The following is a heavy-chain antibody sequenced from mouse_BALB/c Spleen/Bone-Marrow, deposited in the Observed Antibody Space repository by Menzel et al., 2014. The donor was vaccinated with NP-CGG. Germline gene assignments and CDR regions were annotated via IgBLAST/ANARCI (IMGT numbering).Heavy chain of an antibody. J-gene: IGHJ3*01. CDR3: ARGRQLGLRSFAY. Sequence: QVQLKESGPELVRPAVSVKISCKGSGYTFTDYAMHWVKQSHAKSLEWIGVISTYSGNTNYNQKFKGKATMTVDKSSSTAYMELARLTSEDSAIYYCARGRQLGLRSFAYWGQGTLVTVSA. CDR1: GYTFTDYA. V-gene: IGHV1-67*01. D-gene: IGHD3-2*01. CDR2: ISTYSGNT.